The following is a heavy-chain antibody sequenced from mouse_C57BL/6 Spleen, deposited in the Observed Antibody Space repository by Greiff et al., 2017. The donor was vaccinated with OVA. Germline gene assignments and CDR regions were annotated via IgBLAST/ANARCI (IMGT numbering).Heavy chain of an antibody. CDR3: TRDDYDGGAYFDY. J-gene: IGHJ2*01. D-gene: IGHD2-4*01. CDR2: ISSGGDYF. CDR1: GFTFSSYA. Sequence: EVQGVESGEGLVKPGGSLKLSCAASGFTFSSYAMSWVRQTPEKRLEWVAYISSGGDYFYYADTVKGRFTISRDNARNTLYLQMSSLKSEDTAMYYCTRDDYDGGAYFDYWGQGTTLTVSS. V-gene: IGHV5-9-1*02.